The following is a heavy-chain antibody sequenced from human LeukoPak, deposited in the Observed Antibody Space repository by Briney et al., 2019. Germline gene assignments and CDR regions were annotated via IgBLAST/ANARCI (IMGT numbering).Heavy chain of an antibody. V-gene: IGHV1-8*01. D-gene: IGHD1-14*01. CDR1: GYPFTTYD. Sequence: ASVKVSCKASGYPFTTYDINWVRKATGQGLEWMGWMNPSSGYTGYSQKFQGRVTMTRNASITTAYMELSSLRSEDTAVYYCARISDHNWYFDLWGRGTLVTVSS. CDR3: ARISDHNWYFDL. J-gene: IGHJ2*01. CDR2: MNPSSGYT.